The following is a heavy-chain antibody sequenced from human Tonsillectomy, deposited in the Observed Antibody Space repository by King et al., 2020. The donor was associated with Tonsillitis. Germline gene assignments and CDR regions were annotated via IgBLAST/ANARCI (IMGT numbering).Heavy chain of an antibody. D-gene: IGHD6-19*01. Sequence: VQLQQWGAGLLKPSETLSLTCAVYGGSFSAYYWSWIRQPPGKGLEWIGEINHSGSTNYNPSLKSRVTMSVDTSKNQFSLRLGSVTAADTAVYFCSRGGPWEQWLSFDYWGQGTLVTVSS. V-gene: IGHV4-34*01. CDR3: SRGGPWEQWLSFDY. J-gene: IGHJ4*02. CDR2: INHSGST. CDR1: GGSFSAYY.